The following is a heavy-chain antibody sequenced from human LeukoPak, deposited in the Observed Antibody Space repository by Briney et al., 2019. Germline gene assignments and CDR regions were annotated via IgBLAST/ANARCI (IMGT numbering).Heavy chain of an antibody. CDR2: INHSGST. CDR3: ARVLPIVVVTDGLDVFDI. Sequence: SETLSLTCAVYGGSFSGYYWSWIRQPPGKGPEWIGEINHSGSTNYNPSLKSRVTISVDTSKNQFSLKLHSVTAADTAVYYCARVLPIVVVTDGLDVFDIWGQGTMVTVSS. J-gene: IGHJ3*02. CDR1: GGSFSGYY. D-gene: IGHD2-21*02. V-gene: IGHV4-34*01.